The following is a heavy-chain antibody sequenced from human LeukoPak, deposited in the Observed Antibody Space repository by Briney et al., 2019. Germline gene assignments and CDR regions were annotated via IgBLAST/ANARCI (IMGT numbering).Heavy chain of an antibody. Sequence: GGCLRLSCAASGFSLSNYAMNWVRQTPGKGLEWVSGISGSAYSTYYADSVQGRFTISRDNSKNTLYLQMNSLRAEDTAVYYCAKEAGYSGYDYPDYWGQGTLVTVSS. D-gene: IGHD5-12*01. CDR3: AKEAGYSGYDYPDY. CDR1: GFSLSNYA. CDR2: ISGSAYST. V-gene: IGHV3-23*01. J-gene: IGHJ4*02.